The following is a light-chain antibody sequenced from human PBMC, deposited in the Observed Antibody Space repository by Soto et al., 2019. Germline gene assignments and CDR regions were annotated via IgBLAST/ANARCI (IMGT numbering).Light chain of an antibody. Sequence: EIELTQSPATLSLSPGDRATLSCRASQSVSSYLAWYQQKPGKAPRLLIYDASNMATGIPARFSGSGSGTDFTLTISSLEPEDFAVYYCQQRSNSPDTFGQGTKVEIK. CDR2: DAS. J-gene: IGKJ1*01. CDR3: QQRSNSPDT. CDR1: QSVSSY. V-gene: IGKV3-11*01.